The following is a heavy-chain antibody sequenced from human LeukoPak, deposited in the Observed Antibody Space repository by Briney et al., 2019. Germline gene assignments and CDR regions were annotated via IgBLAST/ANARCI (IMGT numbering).Heavy chain of an antibody. J-gene: IGHJ6*02. D-gene: IGHD3-16*01. CDR2: IIPIFGIA. V-gene: IGHV1-69*04. CDR1: GGTFSSYA. Sequence: SVKVSCKASGGTFSSYAISWVRQAPGQGLEWMGRIIPIFGIANYAQKFQGRVTITADKSTSTAYMELSSLRSEDTAVYYCARDRGSGAARGYYYGMDVWGQGTLVTVSS. CDR3: ARDRGSGAARGYYYGMDV.